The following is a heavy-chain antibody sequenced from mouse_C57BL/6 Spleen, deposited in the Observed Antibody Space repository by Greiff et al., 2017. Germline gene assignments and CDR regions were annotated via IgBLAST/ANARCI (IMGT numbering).Heavy chain of an antibody. D-gene: IGHD2-3*01. CDR1: GYAFSSYW. CDR2: IYPGDGDT. CDR3: ARSGDGYYLYYFDY. V-gene: IGHV1-80*01. J-gene: IGHJ2*01. Sequence: QVQLQQSGAELVKPGASVKISCKASGYAFSSYWMNWVKQRPGKGLEWIGQIYPGDGDTNYNGKFKGKATLTADKSSSTAYMQLSSLTSEDSAVYFCARSGDGYYLYYFDYWGQGTTLTVSS.